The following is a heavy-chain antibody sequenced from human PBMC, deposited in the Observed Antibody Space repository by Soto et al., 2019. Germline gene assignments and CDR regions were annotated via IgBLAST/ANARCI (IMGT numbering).Heavy chain of an antibody. Sequence: QITLKESGPTLVKPTQTLTLTCTFSGFSLSTSGVGVGWIRQPPGKALEWLALIYWDDDKRYSPSLNSRLTITTDTSKNLVVLTMTNMDPVDTATYYCAHLTYYYDSSGYYSRAEYFQHWGQGTLVTVSS. D-gene: IGHD3-22*01. CDR1: GFSLSTSGVG. J-gene: IGHJ1*01. CDR3: AHLTYYYDSSGYYSRAEYFQH. V-gene: IGHV2-5*02. CDR2: IYWDDDK.